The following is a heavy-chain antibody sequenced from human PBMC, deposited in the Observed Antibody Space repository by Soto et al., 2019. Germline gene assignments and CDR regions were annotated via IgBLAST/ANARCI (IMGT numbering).Heavy chain of an antibody. CDR1: GGSISSYY. V-gene: IGHV4-59*01. J-gene: IGHJ6*02. D-gene: IGHD3-10*01. Sequence: SETLSLTCTVSGGSISSYYWSWIRQPPGQGLEWIGYIYYSGSTNYNPSLKSRVTISVDTSKNQFSLKLSSVTAADTAVYYCARVFTMVRGVRYYGMDVWGQGTTVTVSS. CDR2: IYYSGST. CDR3: ARVFTMVRGVRYYGMDV.